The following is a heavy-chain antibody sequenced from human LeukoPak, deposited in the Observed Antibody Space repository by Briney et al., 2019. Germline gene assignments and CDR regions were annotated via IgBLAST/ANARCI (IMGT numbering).Heavy chain of an antibody. J-gene: IGHJ5*02. Sequence: PGGSLRLSCAASGFTFSSYAMSWVRQAPGKGLGWVSAISGGGGSTYYADSVKGRFTISRDNSKNTLYLQMNSLRAEDTAVYYCARHSSSLVSNWFDPWGQGTLVTVSS. CDR2: ISGGGGST. CDR1: GFTFSSYA. D-gene: IGHD6-13*01. CDR3: ARHSSSLVSNWFDP. V-gene: IGHV3-23*01.